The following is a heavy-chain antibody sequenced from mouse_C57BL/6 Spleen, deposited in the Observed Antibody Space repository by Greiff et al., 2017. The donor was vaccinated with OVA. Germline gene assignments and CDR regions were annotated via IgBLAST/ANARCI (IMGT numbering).Heavy chain of an antibody. CDR2: INPYNGGT. V-gene: IGHV1-19*01. CDR3: ASPAYYSNYTFAY. CDR1: GYTFTDYY. D-gene: IGHD2-5*01. J-gene: IGHJ3*01. Sequence: VQLQQSGPVLVKPGASVKMSCKASGYTFTDYYMNWVKQSHGKSLEWIGVINPYNGGTSYNQKFKGKATLTVDKSSSTAYMELNSLTSEDSAVYYCASPAYYSNYTFAYWGQGTLVTVSA.